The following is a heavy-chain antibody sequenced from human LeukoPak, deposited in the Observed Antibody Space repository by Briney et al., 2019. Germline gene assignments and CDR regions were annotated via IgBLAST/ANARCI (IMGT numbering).Heavy chain of an antibody. CDR3: ARDPVCSGGSCSYYYYGMDV. D-gene: IGHD2-15*01. J-gene: IGHJ6*02. Sequence: SVKVSCKASGGTFSSHAISWVRQAPGQGLEWMGRIIPILGIANYAQKFQGRVTITADKSTSTAYMELSSLRSEDTAVYYCARDPVCSGGSCSYYYYGMDVWGQGTTVTVSS. V-gene: IGHV1-69*04. CDR2: IIPILGIA. CDR1: GGTFSSHA.